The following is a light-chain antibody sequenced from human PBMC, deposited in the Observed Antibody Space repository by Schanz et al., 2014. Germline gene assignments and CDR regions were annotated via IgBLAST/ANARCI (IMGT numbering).Light chain of an antibody. CDR2: QAS. Sequence: DIQMTQSPSALSASVGDRVTITCRASQSITTWLAWYQQKPGKAPKLLIYQASSLESGVPSRFSGSGSGTEFTLTISSLQPDDFAVYYCQQYNNWPPLTFGGGTKVEIK. J-gene: IGKJ4*01. V-gene: IGKV1-5*03. CDR1: QSITTW. CDR3: QQYNNWPPLT.